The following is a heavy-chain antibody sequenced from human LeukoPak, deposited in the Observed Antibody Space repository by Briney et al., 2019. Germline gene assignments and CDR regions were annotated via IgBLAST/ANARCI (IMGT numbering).Heavy chain of an antibody. V-gene: IGHV3-30*02. Sequence: QTGGSLRLSCAASGFTFSSYGMHWVRQAPGKGLEWVAFIRCDGSNKYYADSVKGRFTISRDNSKNTLYLQMNSLRAEDTAVYYCAKGHSGSYGSPLGYWGQGTLVTVSS. J-gene: IGHJ4*02. CDR2: IRCDGSNK. CDR3: AKGHSGSYGSPLGY. CDR1: GFTFSSYG. D-gene: IGHD1-26*01.